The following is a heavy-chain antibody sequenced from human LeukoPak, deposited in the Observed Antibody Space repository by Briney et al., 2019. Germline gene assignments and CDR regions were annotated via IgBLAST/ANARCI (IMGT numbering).Heavy chain of an antibody. CDR2: IYHSGST. J-gene: IGHJ3*02. CDR1: GGSISSGGYS. CDR3: ARVGGYYYDSSGYELHAFDI. V-gene: IGHV4-30-2*01. Sequence: SETLSLTCAVSGGSISSGGYSWSWMRQPPGKGLEWIVYIYHSGSTYYNPSLKRRVTISVDRSKNQFSLKLSSVTAADTAVYYCARVGGYYYDSSGYELHAFDIWGQGTMVTVSS. D-gene: IGHD3-22*01.